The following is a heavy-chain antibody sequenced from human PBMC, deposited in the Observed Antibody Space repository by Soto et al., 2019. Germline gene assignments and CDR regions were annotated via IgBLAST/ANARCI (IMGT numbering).Heavy chain of an antibody. CDR1: GGSISSYY. CDR2: ICYSGST. CDR3: ARDAGYYDFWSGYYQPRYTWFDP. D-gene: IGHD3-3*01. Sequence: SETLSLTCTVSGGSISSYYWSWIRQPPGKGLEWIGYICYSGSTNYNPSLKSRVTISVDTSKNQFSLKLSSVTAADTAVYYCARDAGYYDFWSGYYQPRYTWFDPWGQGTLVTVSS. V-gene: IGHV4-59*01. J-gene: IGHJ5*02.